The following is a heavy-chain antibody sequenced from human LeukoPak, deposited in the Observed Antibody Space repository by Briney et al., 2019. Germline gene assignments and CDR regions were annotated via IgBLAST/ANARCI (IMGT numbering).Heavy chain of an antibody. CDR1: GITFSSYA. V-gene: IGHV3-23*01. D-gene: IGHD6-13*01. CDR2: ISASGHIS. CDR3: AKDTEESSSWLFDY. J-gene: IGHJ4*02. Sequence: GGSLRLSCAASGITFSSYAISWVRQAPGKGLEWVSIISASGHISNYAESVKGRFTISRDDSKNTLYLQMNSLRAEDTAVYYCAKDTEESSSWLFDYWGQGTLVTVSS.